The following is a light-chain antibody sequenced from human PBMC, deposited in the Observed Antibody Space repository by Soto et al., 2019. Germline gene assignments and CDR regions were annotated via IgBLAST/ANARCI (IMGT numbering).Light chain of an antibody. J-gene: IGLJ2*01. V-gene: IGLV2-14*01. CDR1: SSDVGDYDY. Sequence: QSALTQPASVSGSPGQSITISCTGTSSDVGDYDYVSWYQQHPGKAPKLLIFEVRRRPSGISIRFSGSKSGNTASLTISGLQAEDEANYYCSSYNHIRVVFGGGTKLTVL. CDR2: EVR. CDR3: SSYNHIRVV.